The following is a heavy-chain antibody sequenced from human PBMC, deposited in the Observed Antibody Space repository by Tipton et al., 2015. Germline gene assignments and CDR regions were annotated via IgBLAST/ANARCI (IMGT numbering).Heavy chain of an antibody. CDR3: ARVGSGSYWGYFDY. CDR1: GGSVSSGSFY. Sequence: TLSLTCTVSGGSVSSGSFYWSWIRQPPGKGLECIGYIHNSGNTDYNPSLKSRVTMSVDMSKNQFSLELTSVTAADTAVYYCARVGSGSYWGYFDYWGQGTMVTVSS. V-gene: IGHV4-61*01. CDR2: IHNSGNT. D-gene: IGHD2-21*01. J-gene: IGHJ4*02.